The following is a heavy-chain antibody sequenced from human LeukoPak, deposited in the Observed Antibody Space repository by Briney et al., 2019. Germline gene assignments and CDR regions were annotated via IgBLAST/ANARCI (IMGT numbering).Heavy chain of an antibody. CDR3: ARRAGEYSHPYDY. V-gene: IGHV3-53*01. CDR1: GFTVSSNS. J-gene: IGHJ4*02. Sequence: GGSLGLSCTVSGFTVSSNSMSWVRQAPGKGLEWVSFICSGGNTHYSDSVKGRFTISRDNSKNTLYLQMNSLRAEDTAVYYCARRAGEYSHPYDYWGQGTLVTVSS. CDR2: ICSGGNT. D-gene: IGHD2/OR15-2a*01.